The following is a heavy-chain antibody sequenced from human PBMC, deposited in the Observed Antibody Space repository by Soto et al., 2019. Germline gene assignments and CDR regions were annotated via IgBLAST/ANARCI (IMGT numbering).Heavy chain of an antibody. CDR1: GFTLSGNA. V-gene: IGHV3-64*01. J-gene: IGHJ6*03. CDR2: ISSNGVGT. CDR3: ARRARPDFYYMDV. Sequence: EVQLAESGGGLAQPGGSLRLSCAAPGFTLSGNAMDWVRQAPGKGLEYVSGISSNGVGTYYANSVQGRFTISRDNSKNTVYLQMGSLRPEDMAVYYCARRARPDFYYMDVWGKGTTVTVSS. D-gene: IGHD6-6*01.